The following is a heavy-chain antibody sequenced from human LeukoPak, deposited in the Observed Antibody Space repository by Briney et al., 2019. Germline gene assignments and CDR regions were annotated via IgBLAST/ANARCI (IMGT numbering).Heavy chain of an antibody. D-gene: IGHD3-10*01. J-gene: IGHJ3*02. CDR3: ACHYYGSGGYYPDAFDI. CDR2: ISASGGGT. V-gene: IGHV3-23*01. CDR1: GFTFSDYG. Sequence: GGSLRLSCAASGFTFSDYGMSWVRQAPGKGLEWVSAISASGGGTFYADSVKGRFTISRDNSKNTLYLQMNSLRAEDTAVFYCACHYYGSGGYYPDAFDIWGQGTVVTVSS.